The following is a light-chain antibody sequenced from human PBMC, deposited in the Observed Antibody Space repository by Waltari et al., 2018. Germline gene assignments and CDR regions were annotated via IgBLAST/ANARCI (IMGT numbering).Light chain of an antibody. V-gene: IGKV1-39*01. J-gene: IGKJ1*01. CDR3: QQSYNIPPS. Sequence: DIQMTQSPSSLSASVGDTVTITCRVSQSIGSFLNWHQQKPGKAPKLLIYAASTLESGVPSRFSGRESGTDFTLTITSLHPEDFATYYCQQSYNIPPSFGQGTKVEIK. CDR1: QSIGSF. CDR2: AAS.